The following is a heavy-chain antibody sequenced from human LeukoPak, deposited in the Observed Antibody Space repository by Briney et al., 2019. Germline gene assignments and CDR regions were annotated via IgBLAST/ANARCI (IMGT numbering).Heavy chain of an antibody. D-gene: IGHD2-2*01. CDR3: ARDGGPYCSSTSCEVGMDV. V-gene: IGHV4-61*03. CDR2: IYYSGST. Sequence: KTSETLSLTCNVSGASVSSGSYHWSWIQQPPWKELEWIGYIYYSGSTSYNPSLKSRVTISVDTSKNHFSLKLTSVTAADTAVYYCARDGGPYCSSTSCEVGMDVWGQGTTVTVSS. CDR1: GASVSSGSYH. J-gene: IGHJ6*02.